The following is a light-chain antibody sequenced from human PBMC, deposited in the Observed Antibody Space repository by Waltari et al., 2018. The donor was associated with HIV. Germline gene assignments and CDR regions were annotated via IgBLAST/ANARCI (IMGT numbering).Light chain of an antibody. Sequence: QLGLTQSPSASASLGASVKLTCTLSSGHTNYAIAWHQQRPEKGPRFLMRLNSNGSHTKGDGIPDRFSGSSSGAERYLSSSSLQSEDETDYFCQTWGSGIVVFGGGTTLTVL. J-gene: IGLJ2*01. V-gene: IGLV4-69*01. CDR3: QTWGSGIVV. CDR2: LNSNGSH. CDR1: SGHTNYA.